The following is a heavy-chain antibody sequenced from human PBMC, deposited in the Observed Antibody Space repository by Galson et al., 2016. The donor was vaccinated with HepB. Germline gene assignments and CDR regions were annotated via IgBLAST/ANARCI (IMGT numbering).Heavy chain of an antibody. J-gene: IGHJ6*02. Sequence: SLRLSCAASGFTFSSYWMHWVRQAPGKGLVWVSRIGRDDSDTIYADSVKGRFTISRDNAKNTLYLQMNSLRAEDTAMYYCSRGGSDHGFDVWGQGTTVTVSS. CDR2: IGRDDSDT. CDR3: SRGGSDHGFDV. V-gene: IGHV3-74*01. CDR1: GFTFSSYW.